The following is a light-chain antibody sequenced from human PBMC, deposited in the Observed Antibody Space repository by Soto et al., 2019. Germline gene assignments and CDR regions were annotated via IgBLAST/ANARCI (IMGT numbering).Light chain of an antibody. CDR1: SSNIGAGYD. V-gene: IGLV1-40*01. J-gene: IGLJ1*01. CDR2: ANS. CDR3: QSYGSSLTLRV. Sequence: QSVLTQPPSVCGAPGQRVTISCSGSSSNIGAGYDVHWYQQLPGTAPKLLIYANSNRPSGVPDRFSGSKSGTSASLAITGLHADDEADYYCQSYGSSLTLRVFGTGTKLTVL.